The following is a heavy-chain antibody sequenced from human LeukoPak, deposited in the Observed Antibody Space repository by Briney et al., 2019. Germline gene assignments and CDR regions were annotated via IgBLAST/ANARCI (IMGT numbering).Heavy chain of an antibody. CDR1: GFTFSDYY. J-gene: IGHJ5*02. D-gene: IGHD2-2*01. CDR2: INHSGST. Sequence: GSLRLSCAASGFTFSDYYMSWIRQPPGKGLEWIGEINHSGSTNYNPSLKSRVTISVDTSKNQFSLKLSSVTAADTAVYYCARGRGYCSSTSCRFDPWGQGTLVTVSS. CDR3: ARGRGYCSSTSCRFDP. V-gene: IGHV4-34*01.